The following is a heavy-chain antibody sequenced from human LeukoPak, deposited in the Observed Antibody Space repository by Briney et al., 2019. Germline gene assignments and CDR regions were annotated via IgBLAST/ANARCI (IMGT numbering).Heavy chain of an antibody. Sequence: PSETLSLTCAVYGGSFSGYYWSWIRQPPGKGLEWIGEINHSGSTNYNPSLKSRVTISVDTSKNQFSLKLSSVTAADTAVYCCAREAVVVVPAASYNWFDPWGQGTLVTVSS. D-gene: IGHD2-2*01. V-gene: IGHV4-34*01. J-gene: IGHJ5*02. CDR3: AREAVVVVPAASYNWFDP. CDR2: INHSGST. CDR1: GGSFSGYY.